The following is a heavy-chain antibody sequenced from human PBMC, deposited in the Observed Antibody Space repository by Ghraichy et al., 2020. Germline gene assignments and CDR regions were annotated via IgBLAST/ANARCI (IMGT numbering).Heavy chain of an antibody. CDR2: IYHSGST. J-gene: IGHJ4*02. V-gene: IGHV4-31*03. D-gene: IGHD5-18*01. CDR3: AKENTAMVMGH. Sequence: SETLSLTCTVSGGSISSGGYYWSWIRQHPGKGLEWIGYIYHSGSTYYNPSLKSRVTISVDTSKNQFSLKLSSVTAADTAVYYCAKENTAMVMGHWGQGTLVTVSS. CDR1: GGSISSGGYY.